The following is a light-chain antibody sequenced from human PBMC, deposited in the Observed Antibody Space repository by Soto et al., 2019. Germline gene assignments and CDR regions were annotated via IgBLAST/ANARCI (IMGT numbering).Light chain of an antibody. CDR2: ASS. J-gene: IGKJ1*01. V-gene: IGKV3-20*01. Sequence: EIVLTQSPGTLSLSPGERATLSCRASQSVSSSYLAWYQQKPGQAPRLFIYASSIRATGIPDRFSGSGSGTDFTLTISRLEPEDFAVYYCQQYGLSPRTFGRGTNVEIK. CDR1: QSVSSSY. CDR3: QQYGLSPRT.